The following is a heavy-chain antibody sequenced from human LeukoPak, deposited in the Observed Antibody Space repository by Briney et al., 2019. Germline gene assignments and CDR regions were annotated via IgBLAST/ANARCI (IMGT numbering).Heavy chain of an antibody. V-gene: IGHV4-59*12. D-gene: IGHD6-6*01. CDR1: GGSISSYY. J-gene: IGHJ4*02. Sequence: SETLSLTCTVSGGSISSYYWSWIRQPPGKGLEWIGYIYYSGSTNYNPSLKSRVTISVDTSKNQFSLKLSSVTAADTAVYYCARGRRYSSSLTSDFDYWGQGTLVTVSS. CDR3: ARGRRYSSSLTSDFDY. CDR2: IYYSGST.